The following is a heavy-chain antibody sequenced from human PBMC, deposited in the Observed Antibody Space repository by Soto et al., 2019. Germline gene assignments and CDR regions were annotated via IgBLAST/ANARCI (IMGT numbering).Heavy chain of an antibody. CDR3: ARQAARNYIDS. J-gene: IGHJ4*02. CDR1: GFTFSDYS. CDR2: IDSRGRTL. Sequence: VGSLRLSCAASGFTFSDYSMSWIRQAPVKGLEWLAFIDSRGRTLSYADSVKGRFTISRDNAKNSLYLQMHSLRAEDTAVYYCARQAARNYIDSWGQGDVVTVS. D-gene: IGHD6-6*01. V-gene: IGHV3-11*01.